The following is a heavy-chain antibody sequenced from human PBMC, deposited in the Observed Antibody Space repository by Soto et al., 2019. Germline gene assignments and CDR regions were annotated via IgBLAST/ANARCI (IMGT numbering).Heavy chain of an antibody. Sequence: SETLSLTCADSSDSISSYYWSWIRQPPGERLVWIGCISYSGSTDYNHSLKSRVTRSGDTSKNQCSLKVSSVTAADTAVYYCARGTSWQLPFDYWGQGTLVTVSS. CDR2: ISYSGST. CDR1: SDSISSYY. V-gene: IGHV4-59*01. J-gene: IGHJ4*02. CDR3: ARGTSWQLPFDY. D-gene: IGHD6-13*01.